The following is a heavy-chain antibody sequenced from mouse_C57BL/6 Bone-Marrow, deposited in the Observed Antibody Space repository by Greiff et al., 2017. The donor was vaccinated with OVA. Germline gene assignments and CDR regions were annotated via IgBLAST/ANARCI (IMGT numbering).Heavy chain of an antibody. V-gene: IGHV5-12*01. Sequence: EVQRVESGGGLVQPGGSLKLSCAASGFTFSDYYMYWVRQTPEKRLEWVAYISNGGGSTYYPDTVKGRFTISSDNAKNTLYLQMSRLKSEDAAMYYCASHYSSYVWFAYWGQGTLVTVSA. CDR3: ASHYSSYVWFAY. J-gene: IGHJ3*01. CDR2: ISNGGGST. D-gene: IGHD2-5*01. CDR1: GFTFSDYY.